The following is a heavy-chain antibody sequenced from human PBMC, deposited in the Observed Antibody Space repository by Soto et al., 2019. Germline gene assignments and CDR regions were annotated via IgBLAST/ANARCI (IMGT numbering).Heavy chain of an antibody. J-gene: IGHJ6*02. CDR3: ARDRYYDSSAPPGGMDV. CDR2: IIPIFGTA. D-gene: IGHD3-22*01. V-gene: IGHV1-69*13. CDR1: GGTFSSYA. Sequence: SVKVSCKASGGTFSSYAISWVRQAPGQGLEWMGGIIPIFGTANYAQKFQGRVTITADESTSTAYMELSSLRSEDTAVYYCARDRYYDSSAPPGGMDVWGQGTTVT.